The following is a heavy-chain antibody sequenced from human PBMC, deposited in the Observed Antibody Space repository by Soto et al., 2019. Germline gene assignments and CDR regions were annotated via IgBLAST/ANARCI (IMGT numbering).Heavy chain of an antibody. J-gene: IGHJ4*02. Sequence: EVQLVESGGGLVQPGGSLRLSCAASGFTFSDYGVNWVRRAPGKGLEWISYISSGSDTIYYADSVKGRFTISRDDAKNSLFLQMTSLRDEDTAVYYCARVSTTWEDDYWGQGTLVTVSS. CDR3: ARVSTTWEDDY. CDR1: GFTFSDYG. V-gene: IGHV3-48*02. D-gene: IGHD5-12*01. CDR2: ISSGSDTI.